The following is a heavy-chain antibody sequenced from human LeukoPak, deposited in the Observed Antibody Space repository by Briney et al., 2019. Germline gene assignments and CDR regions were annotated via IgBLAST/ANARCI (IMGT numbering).Heavy chain of an antibody. D-gene: IGHD3-10*01. CDR1: GGSISSGGYY. V-gene: IGHV4-30-2*01. CDR3: ARDCLWFGE. Sequence: SETLSLTCTVSGGSISSGGYYWSWIRQPPGKGLEWIWYIYHSGSTYYNPSLKSRVTISVDRSKNQFSLKLSSVTAADTAVYYCARDCLWFGEWGQGTLVTVSS. CDR2: IYHSGST. J-gene: IGHJ4*02.